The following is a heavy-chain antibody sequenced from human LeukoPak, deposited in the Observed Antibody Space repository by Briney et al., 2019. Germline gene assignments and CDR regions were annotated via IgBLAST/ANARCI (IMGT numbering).Heavy chain of an antibody. CDR3: TTAPDTSDY. Sequence: GGPLRLSCEASGFTFINAWMTWVRQAPGKGLEWIGRMKSKTNGGTTDYATAVKGRFTFSRDDSKSTLYLQMDSLKTEDTAVYYCTTAPDTSDYWGQGTLVTVSS. CDR1: GFTFINAW. J-gene: IGHJ4*02. V-gene: IGHV3-15*01. CDR2: MKSKTNGGTT. D-gene: IGHD5-18*01.